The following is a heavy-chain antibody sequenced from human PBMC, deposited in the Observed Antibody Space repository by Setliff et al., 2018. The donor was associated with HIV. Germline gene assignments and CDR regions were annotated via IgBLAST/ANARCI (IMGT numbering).Heavy chain of an antibody. CDR1: GFTFSSYW. Sequence: PGGSLRLSCAASGFTFSSYWMSWVRQAQGKGLEWVANIKQDGSEKYYVDSVKGRFTISRGNSKNTVYLQMNSLRAEDTAVYYCASSNVVVVTASVSDSFDIWGQGTMVTVSS. CDR3: ASSNVVVVTASVSDSFDI. J-gene: IGHJ3*02. V-gene: IGHV3-7*01. CDR2: IKQDGSEK. D-gene: IGHD2-21*02.